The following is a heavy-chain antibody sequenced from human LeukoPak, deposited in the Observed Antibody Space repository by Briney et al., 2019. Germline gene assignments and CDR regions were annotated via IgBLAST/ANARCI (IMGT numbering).Heavy chain of an antibody. CDR2: ISAYNGNT. CDR1: GYTFTGYG. D-gene: IGHD4/OR15-4a*01. Sequence: ASVKVSCKASGYTFTGYGISWVRQAPGQGLEWMGWISAYNGNTNYAQKLQGRVTMTTDTSTSTAYMELRSLRSDDTAVYYCAREGATGPQDPLFDYWGQGTLVTVSS. CDR3: AREGATGPQDPLFDY. J-gene: IGHJ4*02. V-gene: IGHV1-18*01.